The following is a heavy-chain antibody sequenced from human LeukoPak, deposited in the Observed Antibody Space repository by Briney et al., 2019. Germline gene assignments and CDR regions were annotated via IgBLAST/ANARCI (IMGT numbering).Heavy chain of an antibody. CDR2: ISSSGSTI. V-gene: IGHV3-48*04. CDR3: ARGNTYGFDY. J-gene: IGHJ4*02. CDR1: GFTFSSYS. D-gene: IGHD2/OR15-2a*01. Sequence: GGSLRLSCAASGFTFSSYSMNWVRQAPGKGLEWVSYISSSGSTIYYADSVKGRFTISRDSAKNSLYLQMNSLRAEDTAVYYCARGNTYGFDYWGQGTLVTVSS.